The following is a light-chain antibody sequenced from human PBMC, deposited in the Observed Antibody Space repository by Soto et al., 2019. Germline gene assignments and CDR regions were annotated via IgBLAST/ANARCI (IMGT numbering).Light chain of an antibody. CDR1: QTVINW. Sequence: DIQMTQSPSTLSASEGDRVTITCRASQTVINWLAWYQQKPGTAPKLLIFEASILETGVPSRFSGGGSGTDFTLTISSLQPEDFATYYCQQYHDYPWTFGQGTKVEIK. V-gene: IGKV1-5*03. CDR3: QQYHDYPWT. J-gene: IGKJ1*01. CDR2: EAS.